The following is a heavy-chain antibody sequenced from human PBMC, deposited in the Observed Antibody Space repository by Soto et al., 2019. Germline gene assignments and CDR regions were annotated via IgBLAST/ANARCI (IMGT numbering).Heavy chain of an antibody. J-gene: IGHJ4*02. V-gene: IGHV3-30*18. CDR3: AKVFSGSYYTYVSGNFDY. D-gene: IGHD1-26*01. CDR1: GFTFSSYG. Sequence: AGGSLRLSCAASGFTFSSYGMHWVRQAPGKGLEWVAVISYDGSNKYYADSVKGRFTISRDNSKNTLYLQMNSLRAEDTAVYYCAKVFSGSYYTYVSGNFDYWGQGTLVTVSS. CDR2: ISYDGSNK.